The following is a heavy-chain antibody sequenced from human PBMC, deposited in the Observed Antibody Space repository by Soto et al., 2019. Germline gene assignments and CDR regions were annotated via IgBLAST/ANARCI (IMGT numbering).Heavy chain of an antibody. Sequence: EVQLVESGGGLVQPGESLRLSCAASGFTVSSNQMSWVRQAPGKGLEWVSTIYSAGSTFYADSVKDRFSLSRDNPRNTLYLQVNSLRAEDTAVYYCARGQVGLRYFDYWGQGTLVTVTS. CDR1: GFTVSSNQ. CDR3: ARGQVGLRYFDY. D-gene: IGHD4-17*01. CDR2: IYSAGST. J-gene: IGHJ4*02. V-gene: IGHV3-66*01.